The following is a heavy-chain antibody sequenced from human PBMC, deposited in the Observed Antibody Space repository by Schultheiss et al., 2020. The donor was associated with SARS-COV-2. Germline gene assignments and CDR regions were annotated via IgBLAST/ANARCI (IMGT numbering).Heavy chain of an antibody. J-gene: IGHJ4*02. D-gene: IGHD6-13*01. V-gene: IGHV3-30*01. CDR2: ISYNGSNK. CDR1: GFTFSSYG. Sequence: GGSLRLSCAASGFTFSSYGMHWVRQAPGKGLEWVAVISYNGSNKYYADSVKGRFTISRDNSKNTLYLQMNSLRAEDTAVYYCARYSSSWDYTRMSYTWYDYWGQGTLVTVSS. CDR3: ARYSSSWDYTRMSYTWYDY.